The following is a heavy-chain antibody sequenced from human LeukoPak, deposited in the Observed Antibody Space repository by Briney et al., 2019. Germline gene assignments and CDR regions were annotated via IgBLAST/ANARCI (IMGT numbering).Heavy chain of an antibody. D-gene: IGHD3-10*01. J-gene: IGHJ4*02. CDR2: IFYTGRA. Sequence: PSETLSLTCTVSRGSISPSHCAWIRQPPGKGLEWIGYIFYTGRARYNPSLEGRATLTVDMSKNQVSLKLRSVTAADTATYYCARLVDGSNTRVDSWGQGTLVTVSS. CDR1: RGSISPSH. V-gene: IGHV4-59*08. CDR3: ARLVDGSNTRVDS.